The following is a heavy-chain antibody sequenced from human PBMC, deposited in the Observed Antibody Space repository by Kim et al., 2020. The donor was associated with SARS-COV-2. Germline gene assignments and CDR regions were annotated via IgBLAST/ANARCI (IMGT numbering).Heavy chain of an antibody. J-gene: IGHJ6*02. CDR2: IDPSDSCT. CDR1: GYSFTSYW. CDR3: ARRVAGDYRVGGMDV. Sequence: GESLKISCKGSGYSFTSYWISWVRQMPGKGLEWMGRIDPSDSCTNYSPSFQGHVTISADKSISTAYLQWSSLKASDTAMYYCARRVAGDYRVGGMDVWGQGTTVTVSS. V-gene: IGHV5-10-1*01. D-gene: IGHD4-17*01.